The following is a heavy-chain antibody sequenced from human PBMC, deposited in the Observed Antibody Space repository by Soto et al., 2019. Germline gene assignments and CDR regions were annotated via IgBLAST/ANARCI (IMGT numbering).Heavy chain of an antibody. CDR1: GGSMSSGIYY. CDR2: TSYSGTT. J-gene: IGHJ4*02. V-gene: IGHV4-30-4*01. D-gene: IGHD4-17*01. Sequence: PSETLSLTCTVSGGSMSSGIYYWSWIRQPPGKGLECIGFTSYSGTTYYNTSLWSRVSMSVDTSKNQFSLHVNSVTAADTAVYYCATMGTPVTGLYYSDHWGQGTLVTVSS. CDR3: ATMGTPVTGLYYSDH.